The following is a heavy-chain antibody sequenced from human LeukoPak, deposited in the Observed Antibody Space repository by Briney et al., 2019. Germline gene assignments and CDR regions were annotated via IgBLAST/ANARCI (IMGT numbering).Heavy chain of an antibody. CDR3: ARDPRGSSGSDY. V-gene: IGHV3-33*01. Sequence: PGRSLRLSSAASGFTFSSYGMHWVRQAPGKGLEWVAVIWYDGSNKYYADSVKGRFTISRDNSKNTLYLQMNSLRAEDTAVYYCARDPRGSSGSDYWGQGTLVTVSS. J-gene: IGHJ4*02. CDR2: IWYDGSNK. CDR1: GFTFSSYG. D-gene: IGHD6-19*01.